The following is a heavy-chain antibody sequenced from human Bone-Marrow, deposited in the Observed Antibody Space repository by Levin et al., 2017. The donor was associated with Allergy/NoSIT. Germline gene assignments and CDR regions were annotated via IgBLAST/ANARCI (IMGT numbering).Heavy chain of an antibody. CDR1: RFTFDDYD. CDR3: ARHSSGWCSYYYFDL. D-gene: IGHD6-19*01. CDR2: INWDGGST. V-gene: IGHV3-20*01. Sequence: AGGSLRLSCVASRFTFDDYDMSWVRQGPGKGLEWVSAINWDGGSTGYADSLKGRFTISRDNAKNSLYLQMNSLRAEDTALYHCARHSSGWCSYYYFDLWGRGTLVTVSS. J-gene: IGHJ2*01.